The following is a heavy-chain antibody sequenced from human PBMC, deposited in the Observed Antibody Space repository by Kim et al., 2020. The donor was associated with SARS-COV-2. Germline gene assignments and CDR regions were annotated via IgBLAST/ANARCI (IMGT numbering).Heavy chain of an antibody. Sequence: SETLSLTCAVYGGSFSGYYWSWIRQPPGKGLEWIGEINHSGSTNYNPSLKSRVTISVDTSKNQFSLKLSSVTAADTAVYYCARGRSSSSWTYYYYSMDF. V-gene: IGHV4-34*01. D-gene: IGHD6-13*01. J-gene: IGHJ6*03. CDR3: ARGRSSSSWTYYYYSMDF. CDR2: INHSGST. CDR1: GGSFSGYY.